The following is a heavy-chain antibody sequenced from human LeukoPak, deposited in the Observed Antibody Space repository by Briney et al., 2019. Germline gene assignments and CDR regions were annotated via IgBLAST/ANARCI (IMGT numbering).Heavy chain of an antibody. J-gene: IGHJ4*02. CDR1: GFTFSSYA. V-gene: IGHV3-23*01. Sequence: GGSLRLSCAASGFTFSSYAMSWVRQAPGKGLEWVSAISGSGGSTYYADSVKGRFTVSRDNSKNTLYLQMNSLRAEDTAVYYCARESGSYFGIDYWGQGTLVTVSS. D-gene: IGHD1-26*01. CDR2: ISGSGGST. CDR3: ARESGSYFGIDY.